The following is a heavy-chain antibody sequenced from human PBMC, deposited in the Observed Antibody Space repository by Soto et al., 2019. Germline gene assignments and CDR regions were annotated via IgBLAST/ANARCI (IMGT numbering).Heavy chain of an antibody. V-gene: IGHV3-66*01. CDR1: GFTVSSNY. Sequence: EVQLLESGGGLVQPGGSLRLSCAASGFTVSSNYMSWVSQAPGKGLEWVTVIYSGGSTYYADSVKGRFTISRDNSKNTLYLQMNSLRAEDTAVYYCASLRGEWMAGHYYYYGMDVWDQGTTVTVSS. CDR3: ASLRGEWMAGHYYYYGMDV. J-gene: IGHJ6*02. CDR2: IYSGGST. D-gene: IGHD6-19*01.